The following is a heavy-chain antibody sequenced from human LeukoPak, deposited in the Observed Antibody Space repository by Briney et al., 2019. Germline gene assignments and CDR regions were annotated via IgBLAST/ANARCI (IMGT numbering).Heavy chain of an antibody. D-gene: IGHD5-24*01. J-gene: IGHJ4*02. CDR1: GYSFTSYW. Sequence: KCGESLKISCKGSGYSFTSYWIGWVRQMPGKGLEWMGIIYPGDSDTRYSPSFQGQVTISADKSISTAYLHWSSLKSSDTAMYYCATAPERWLHRYWGQGTLVTVSS. CDR3: ATAPERWLHRY. CDR2: IYPGDSDT. V-gene: IGHV5-51*01.